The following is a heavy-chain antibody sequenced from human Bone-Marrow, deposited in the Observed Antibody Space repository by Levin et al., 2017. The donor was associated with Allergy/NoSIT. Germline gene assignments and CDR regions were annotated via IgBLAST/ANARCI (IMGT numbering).Heavy chain of an antibody. J-gene: IGHJ6*02. V-gene: IGHV1-69*05. Sequence: GGSLRLSCKTSGDAFSNHAINWVRQAPGQGLEWMGGITPIFETETYAQKFEGRITITTDDSMTTVFLELSSLRLDDTAVYYCALNRGERNFVVVPAVTGDYGMDVWGQGTTVTVSS. D-gene: IGHD2-2*01. CDR2: ITPIFETE. CDR3: ALNRGERNFVVVPAVTGDYGMDV. CDR1: GDAFSNHA.